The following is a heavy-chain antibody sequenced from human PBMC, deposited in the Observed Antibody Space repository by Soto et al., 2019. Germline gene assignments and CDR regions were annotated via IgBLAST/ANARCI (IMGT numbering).Heavy chain of an antibody. D-gene: IGHD1-26*01. J-gene: IGHJ4*02. Sequence: EVQLVESGGGLVQPGGSLRLSCAASGFTLSNFWMSWVRQAPGKGLEWVASIKEDGSEKTYVDSVKGRFTISRDNAQNSLYLQMNRLRVDDAAVYYCASYRTLGCWGQRTPVSVSS. CDR2: IKEDGSEK. CDR1: GFTLSNFW. V-gene: IGHV3-7*03. CDR3: ASYRTLGC.